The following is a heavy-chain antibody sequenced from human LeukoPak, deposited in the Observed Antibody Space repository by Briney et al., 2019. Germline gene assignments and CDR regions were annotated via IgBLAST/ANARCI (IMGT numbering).Heavy chain of an antibody. CDR1: GYTLTELS. D-gene: IGHD3-10*01. CDR2: FDPEDGET. J-gene: IGHJ4*02. Sequence: ASVKVSCKVSGYTLTELSMDWVRQAPGKGLEWTGGFDPEDGETIYAQKLQGRVTLTEDTSTDTAYMELSGLRSGDTAVYFCATSFMVRGSLDYWGQGTLVTVSS. CDR3: ATSFMVRGSLDY. V-gene: IGHV1-24*01.